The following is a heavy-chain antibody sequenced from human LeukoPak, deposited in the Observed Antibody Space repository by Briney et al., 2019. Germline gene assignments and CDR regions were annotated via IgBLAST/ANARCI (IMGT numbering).Heavy chain of an antibody. V-gene: IGHV4-39*01. Sequence: PSETLSLTCTVSGGSISSNSYYWGWIRQPPGKGLEWIWSIYYSGSTYYNPSLKSQVTISVDTSKNQFSLKLSSVTAADTAVYYCARLHDSSGYYYEGGAFDIWGQGTMVTVSS. CDR2: IYYSGST. CDR3: ARLHDSSGYYYEGGAFDI. CDR1: GGSISSNSYY. D-gene: IGHD3-22*01. J-gene: IGHJ3*02.